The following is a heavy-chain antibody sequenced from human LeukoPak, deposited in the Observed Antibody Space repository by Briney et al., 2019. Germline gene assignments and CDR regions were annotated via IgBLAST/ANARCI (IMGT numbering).Heavy chain of an antibody. CDR2: ISGSGGST. CDR1: GFTFSSYG. Sequence: HPGGSLRLSCAASGFTFSSYGMSWVRQAPGKGREWVSAISGSGGSTYYADSVKGRFTISRDNSKNTLYLQMNSLRAEDTAVYYCAKCGVAGNYYYYYYMDVWGKGTTVTVSS. D-gene: IGHD6-19*01. V-gene: IGHV3-23*01. CDR3: AKCGVAGNYYYYYYMDV. J-gene: IGHJ6*03.